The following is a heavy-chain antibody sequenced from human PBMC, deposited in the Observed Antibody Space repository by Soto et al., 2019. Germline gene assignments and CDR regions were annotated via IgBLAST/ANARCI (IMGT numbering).Heavy chain of an antibody. CDR3: ARGGDPDY. D-gene: IGHD2-21*02. Sequence: RRLSCVASGFTFDYYWMHWVRQAPGEGLMWVSRLQTDGSHPDYADSVKGRFTISRDNAKNTLYLQMNNLRAEDTAVYYCARGGDPDYWGQGTLVTVSS. CDR2: LQTDGSHP. V-gene: IGHV3-74*01. J-gene: IGHJ4*02. CDR1: GFTFDYYW.